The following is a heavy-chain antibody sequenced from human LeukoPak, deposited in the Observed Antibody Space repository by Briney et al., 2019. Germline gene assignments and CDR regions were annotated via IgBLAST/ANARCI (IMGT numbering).Heavy chain of an antibody. CDR1: GYTFISYL. Sequence: ASVKVSCKTSGYTFISYLMNWVRQAPGQGPEWMGWINTNTGNPTYAQGFTGRFVFSLDTSVSTAYLQISSLKAEDTAVYYCATPGIAVAAARNYYYYYMDVWGKGTTVTVSS. CDR3: ATPGIAVAAARNYYYYYMDV. D-gene: IGHD6-19*01. J-gene: IGHJ6*03. CDR2: INTNTGNP. V-gene: IGHV7-4-1*02.